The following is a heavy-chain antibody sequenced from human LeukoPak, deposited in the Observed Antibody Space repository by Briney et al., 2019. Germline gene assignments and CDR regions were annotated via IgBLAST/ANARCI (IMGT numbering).Heavy chain of an antibody. D-gene: IGHD3-10*01. J-gene: IGHJ4*02. V-gene: IGHV3-7*01. CDR3: ARDFPSGISGSYFRYDY. CDR1: GFTFSSYW. Sequence: GGSLRLSCAASGFTFSSYWMSWVRQAPGKGLEWVANIKQDGSEKYYVDSVKGRFTISRDNAENSLYLQMNSLRAEDTAVYYCARDFPSGISGSYFRYDYWGQGTLVTVSS. CDR2: IKQDGSEK.